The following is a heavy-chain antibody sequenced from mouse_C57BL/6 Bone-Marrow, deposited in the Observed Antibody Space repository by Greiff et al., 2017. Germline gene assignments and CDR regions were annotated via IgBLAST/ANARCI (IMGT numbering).Heavy chain of an antibody. CDR1: GFTFSSYA. J-gene: IGHJ1*03. CDR2: ISDGGSYT. D-gene: IGHD1-1*01. CDR3: ARMPYYYGSSPWYFDV. Sequence: EVKLVESGGGLVKPGGSLKLSCAASGFTFSSYAMSWVRQTPEKRLEWVATISDGGSYTYYPDNVKGRFTISRDNAKNNLYLQMSHLKSEDTAMYYCARMPYYYGSSPWYFDVWGTGTTVTVSS. V-gene: IGHV5-4*03.